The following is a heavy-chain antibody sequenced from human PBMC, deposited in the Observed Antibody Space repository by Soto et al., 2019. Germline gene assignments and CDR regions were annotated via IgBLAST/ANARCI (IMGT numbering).Heavy chain of an antibody. CDR1: GGTFSSYA. CDR2: IIPIFGTA. J-gene: IGHJ6*02. D-gene: IGHD2-2*01. CDR3: ARGAGVVVTAALPNYYYYGMDV. Sequence: SVKVSCKASGGTFSSYAISWVRQAPGQGLEWMGGIIPIFGTANYAQKFQGRVTITADESTSTAYMELRSLRSEDTAVYYCARGAGVVVTAALPNYYYYGMDVWGQGTTVTVSS. V-gene: IGHV1-69*13.